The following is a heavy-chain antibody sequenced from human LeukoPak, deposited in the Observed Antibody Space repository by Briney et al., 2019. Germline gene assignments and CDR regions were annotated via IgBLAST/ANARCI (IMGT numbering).Heavy chain of an antibody. CDR1: GYTFTSYY. J-gene: IGHJ4*02. CDR3: ARGRRGYSYGNQYYFDY. CDR2: INPSGGST. D-gene: IGHD5-18*01. Sequence: ASVKVSCKASGYTFTSYYMHWVRQAPGQGLEWMGIINPSGGSTSYAQKFQGRVTMTRDTSTSTVYMELSSLRSEDTAVYYCARGRRGYSYGNQYYFDYWGQGTLVTVSS. V-gene: IGHV1-46*01.